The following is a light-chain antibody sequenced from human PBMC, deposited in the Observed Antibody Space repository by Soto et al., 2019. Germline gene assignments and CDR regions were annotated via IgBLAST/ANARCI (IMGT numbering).Light chain of an antibody. CDR3: QQYDAYSLT. Sequence: IQLTQSPSSLSSSVGDRVTITCRASQDISSYLAWYQQNPGKAPKLLSYDSSTLQSGVPSRFSGSGSGTQFTLTITSLKPDDFATYYCQQYDAYSLTFGQGTKVDIK. CDR2: DSS. J-gene: IGKJ1*01. CDR1: QDISSY. V-gene: IGKV1-9*01.